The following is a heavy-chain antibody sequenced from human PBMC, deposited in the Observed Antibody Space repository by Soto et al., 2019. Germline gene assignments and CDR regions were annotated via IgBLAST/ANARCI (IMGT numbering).Heavy chain of an antibody. CDR2: INPSGGST. V-gene: IGHV1-46*03. CDR1: GYTFTSYY. D-gene: IGHD2-2*01. CDR3: ARRYCSSTSCYLDAFDI. Sequence: QVQLVQSGAEVKKPGASVKVSCKASGYTFTSYYMHWVRQAPGQGLEWMGIINPSGGSTSYAQKFQGRGTMTRDTSTSTVYMELSSLRSEDTAVYYCARRYCSSTSCYLDAFDIWGQGTMVTVSS. J-gene: IGHJ3*02.